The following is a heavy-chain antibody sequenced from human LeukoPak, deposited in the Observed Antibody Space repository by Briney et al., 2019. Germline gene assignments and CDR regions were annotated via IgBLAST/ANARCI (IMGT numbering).Heavy chain of an antibody. CDR2: IYSGGST. Sequence: GGSLRLSCAASGFTVSNNYMNWVRQAPGKGLEWVSVIYSGGSTYYADSVKGRFTISRDNSKNTLYLQMNSLRAEDTAVFYCARDWNIVYWGQGTLVTVSS. CDR1: GFTVSNNY. V-gene: IGHV3-53*01. CDR3: ARDWNIVY. J-gene: IGHJ4*02. D-gene: IGHD2/OR15-2a*01.